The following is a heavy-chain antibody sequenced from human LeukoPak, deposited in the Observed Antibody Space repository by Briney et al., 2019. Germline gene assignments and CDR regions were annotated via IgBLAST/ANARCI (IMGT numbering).Heavy chain of an antibody. CDR1: GFTFSSYA. Sequence: GGSLRLSCAASGFTFSSYAMSWVRQAPGKGLEWISAISGSGGSTYYADSVKGRFTISRDNSKNTLYLQMNSLRAEDTAVYYCAKGDLTIFGVVTPTGAFDIWGQRTMVTVSS. CDR2: ISGSGGST. CDR3: AKGDLTIFGVVTPTGAFDI. V-gene: IGHV3-23*01. J-gene: IGHJ3*02. D-gene: IGHD3-3*01.